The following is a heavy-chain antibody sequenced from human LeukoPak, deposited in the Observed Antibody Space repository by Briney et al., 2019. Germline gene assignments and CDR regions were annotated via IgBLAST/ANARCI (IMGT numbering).Heavy chain of an antibody. D-gene: IGHD3-10*02. CDR1: GFTFSSYE. J-gene: IGHJ6*04. CDR2: ISSSGSTI. Sequence: GGSLRLSCAASGFTFSSYEMNWVRQAPGKGLEWVSYISSSGSTIYYADSVKGRFTISRDNAKNSLYLQMNSLRAEDTAVYYCAELGITMIGGVWGKKTTVTISS. CDR3: AELGITMIGGV. V-gene: IGHV3-48*03.